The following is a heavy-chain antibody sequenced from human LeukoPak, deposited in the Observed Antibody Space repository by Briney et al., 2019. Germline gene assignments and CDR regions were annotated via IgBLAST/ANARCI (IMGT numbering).Heavy chain of an antibody. CDR1: GGSISSYY. D-gene: IGHD2-2*01. CDR2: IYTSGST. J-gene: IGHJ5*02. CDR3: ARDIVVVPAANWFDH. V-gene: IGHV4-4*07. Sequence: PSETLSLTCTVSGGSISSYYWSWVRQPAGKGLEWIGRIYTSGSTNYNPSLKSRVTMSVDTSKNQFSLKLSSVTAADTAVYYCARDIVVVPAANWFDHWGQGTLVTVSS.